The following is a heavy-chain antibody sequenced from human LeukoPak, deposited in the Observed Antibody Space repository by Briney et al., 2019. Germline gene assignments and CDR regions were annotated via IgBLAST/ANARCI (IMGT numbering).Heavy chain of an antibody. CDR3: AKDPRPAAILGYFQH. J-gene: IGHJ1*01. V-gene: IGHV3-43*01. Sequence: GGSLRLSCAASGFTFDDYTMHWVRQAPGKGLEWVSLISWDGGSTYYADSVKGRFTISRDNSKNSLYLQMNSLRTEDTALYYCAKDPRPAAILGYFQHWGQGTLVTVSS. CDR2: ISWDGGST. CDR1: GFTFDDYT. D-gene: IGHD2-2*02.